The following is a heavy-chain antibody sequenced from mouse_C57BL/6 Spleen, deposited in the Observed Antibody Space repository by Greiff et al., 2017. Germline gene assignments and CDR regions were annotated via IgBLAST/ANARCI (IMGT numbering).Heavy chain of an antibody. V-gene: IGHV1-26*01. CDR1: GYTFTDYY. CDR2: INPNNGGT. D-gene: IGHD1-1*01. CDR3: ARVYYYGSRSGFAY. J-gene: IGHJ3*01. Sequence: EVQLQQSGPELVKPGASVKISCKASGYTFTDYYMNWVKQSHGKSLEWIGDINPNNGGTSYNQKFKGKATLTVDKSSSTAYMELRSLTSEDSAVYYWARVYYYGSRSGFAYWGQGTLVTVSA.